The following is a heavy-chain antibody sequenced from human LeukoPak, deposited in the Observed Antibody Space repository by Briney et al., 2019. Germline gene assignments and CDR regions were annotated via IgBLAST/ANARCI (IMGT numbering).Heavy chain of an antibody. Sequence: GGSLRLSCAASGFSFSNSGMSWVRQAPAKGLEWVAGISGGGANTHYADSVKGRFTISRDNSKNTLYLQMNSLRAEDTAIFYCAKGSVGTTRRFDPWGQGTLVTVSS. CDR2: ISGGGANT. CDR1: GFSFSNSG. D-gene: IGHD4-23*01. J-gene: IGHJ5*02. V-gene: IGHV3-23*01. CDR3: AKGSVGTTRRFDP.